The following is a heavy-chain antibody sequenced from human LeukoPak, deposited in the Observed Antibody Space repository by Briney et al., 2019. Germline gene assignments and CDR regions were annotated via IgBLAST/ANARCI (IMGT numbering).Heavy chain of an antibody. V-gene: IGHV1-69*04. CDR1: GGTFSSYT. CDR2: IIPILGIA. D-gene: IGHD3-22*01. Sequence: ASVKVSCKASGGTFSSYTISWVRQAPGQGLEWMGRIIPILGIANYAQKFQGRVTITADKSTGTAYMELSSLRSEDTAVYYCARDRDLGSSGYYVDYWGQGTLVTVSS. CDR3: ARDRDLGSSGYYVDY. J-gene: IGHJ4*02.